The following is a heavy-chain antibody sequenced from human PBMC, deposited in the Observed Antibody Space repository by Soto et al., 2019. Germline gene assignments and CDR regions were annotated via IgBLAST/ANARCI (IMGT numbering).Heavy chain of an antibody. CDR2: ISYDGSNK. V-gene: IGHV3-30*18. CDR1: GFTFSNYG. J-gene: IGHJ6*02. D-gene: IGHD3-3*01. Sequence: QVQLVESGGGVVQPGRSLRLSCAASGFTFSNYGMHWVRQAPGKGLEWVAVISYDGSNKYYADSVKGRFTISRDNSKNTLYLQMNSLRAEDTAVYYCAKNPGYYDFWSGYYTARNYYYYGMDVWGQGTTVTVSS. CDR3: AKNPGYYDFWSGYYTARNYYYYGMDV.